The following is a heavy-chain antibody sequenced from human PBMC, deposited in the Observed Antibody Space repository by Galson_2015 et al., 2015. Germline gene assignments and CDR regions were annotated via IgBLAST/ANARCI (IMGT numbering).Heavy chain of an antibody. D-gene: IGHD5-18*01. CDR2: MYYTGST. CDR1: GDSISNFY. CDR3: ARERGPRYYFEL. V-gene: IGHV4-59*01. J-gene: IGHJ2*01. Sequence: SEPLSLTCTVSGDSISNFYWSWIRQPPGKGLEWIGYMYYTGSTNYNPSLKSRVTISADTSKNQFSLKLRSVTTADTAVYYCARERGPRYYFELWGRGTLVTVSS.